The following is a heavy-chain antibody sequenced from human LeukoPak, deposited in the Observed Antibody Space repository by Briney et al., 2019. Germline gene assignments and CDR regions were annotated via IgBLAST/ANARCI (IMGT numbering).Heavy chain of an antibody. CDR1: GGSISSYY. V-gene: IGHV4-59*01. J-gene: IGHJ4*02. D-gene: IGHD6-13*01. CDR2: IYYSGST. CDR3: ARQQLSQLYYFDY. Sequence: SETLSLTCTVSGGSISSYYWSWIRQPPGKGLEWIGYIYYSGSTNYNPSLESRDTISVDTSKNQFSLKLSSVTAADTAVYYCARQQLSQLYYFDYWGQGTLVTVSS.